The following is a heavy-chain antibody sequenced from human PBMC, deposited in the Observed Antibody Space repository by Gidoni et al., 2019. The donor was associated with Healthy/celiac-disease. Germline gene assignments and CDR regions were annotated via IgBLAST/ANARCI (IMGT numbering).Heavy chain of an antibody. CDR1: GFTFSHAW. J-gene: IGHJ3*02. V-gene: IGHV3-15*01. CDR2: SKSNTDGGTT. Sequence: EVQLVESGGGLVKPGGSLRLSCAASGFTFSHAWMSWVRQAPGEGLGWVGRSKSNTDGGTTDYAAPVKGRFTISRDDSKNTLYLQRNSLKTEDTAVYYCTTDRVVPAPNRAFDIWGQGTMVTVSS. CDR3: TTDRVVPAPNRAFDI. D-gene: IGHD2-2*01.